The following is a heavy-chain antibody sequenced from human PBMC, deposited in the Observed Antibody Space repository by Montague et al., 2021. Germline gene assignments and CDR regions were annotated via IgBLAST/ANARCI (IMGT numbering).Heavy chain of an antibody. D-gene: IGHD2-15*01. J-gene: IGHJ4*02. CDR3: ARGGGGATATLFEY. V-gene: IGHV6-1*01. CDR2: TYYRSKWYN. Sequence: CAISGDSVSSNRATWNWIRQSPSRGLEWLGRTYYRSKWYNENAVSVQSRVTVIADTNKNQFSLHLTSVSPEDTTLYFCARGGGGATATLFEYWGRGTLVTVSS. CDR1: GDSVSSNRAT.